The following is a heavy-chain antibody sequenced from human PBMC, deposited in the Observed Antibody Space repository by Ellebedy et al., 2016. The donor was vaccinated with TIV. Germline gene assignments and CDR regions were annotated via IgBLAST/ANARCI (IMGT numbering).Heavy chain of an antibody. CDR2: IIPVSGTT. Sequence: ASVKVSCKVSRGSFSSFAISWVRQAPGQGLDWMGGIIPVSGTTSYAQRFQGRVTITADESTSTAYMELSSLRSEDTAVYYCARVGSYFGYYYYGMDVWGQGTTVTVSS. D-gene: IGHD1-26*01. V-gene: IGHV1-69*13. J-gene: IGHJ6*02. CDR1: RGSFSSFA. CDR3: ARVGSYFGYYYYGMDV.